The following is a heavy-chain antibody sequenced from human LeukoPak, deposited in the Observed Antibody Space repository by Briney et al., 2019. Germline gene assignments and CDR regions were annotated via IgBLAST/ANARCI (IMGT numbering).Heavy chain of an antibody. CDR2: ISLTGLT. J-gene: IGHJ4*02. D-gene: IGHD2-8*01. CDR3: SRENGAFSPFGY. V-gene: IGHV4-4*02. CDR1: GGSISNTSW. Sequence: SETLSRTCGGPGGSISNTSWWRWVRQPPGQGLAWIGEISLTGLTHYNPSLESRVTVSLDKSKNQLSLNLTSVTAADTAVYYCSRENGAFSPFGYWGQGTLVTVLS.